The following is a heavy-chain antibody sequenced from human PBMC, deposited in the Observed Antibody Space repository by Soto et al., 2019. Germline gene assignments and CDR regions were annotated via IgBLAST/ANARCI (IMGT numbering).Heavy chain of an antibody. CDR3: ASAFPIAVADTMAGY. D-gene: IGHD6-19*01. CDR2: IKQDGSEK. CDR1: GFTFSSYW. Sequence: GGSLRLSCAASGFTFSSYWMSWVRQAPGKGLEWVANIKQDGSEKYYVDSVKGRFTISRDNAKNSLYLQMNSLRAEDTAVYYCASAFPIAVADTMAGYWGQGTLVTVSS. V-gene: IGHV3-7*01. J-gene: IGHJ4*02.